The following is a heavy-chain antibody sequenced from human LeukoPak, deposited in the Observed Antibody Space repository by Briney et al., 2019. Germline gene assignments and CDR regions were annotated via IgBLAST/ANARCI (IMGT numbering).Heavy chain of an antibody. D-gene: IGHD6-19*01. Sequence: ASVTVSCKASGYTFTSYYMHWVRQAPGQGLEWMGIINPSGGSTTYAQKFQGRVTMTRDTSTSTVYMELSSLRSEDTAVFYCARGGSLAAAPHRYYFDYWGQGTPVTVSS. CDR3: ARGGSLAAAPHRYYFDY. J-gene: IGHJ4*02. CDR2: INPSGGST. CDR1: GYTFTSYY. V-gene: IGHV1-46*01.